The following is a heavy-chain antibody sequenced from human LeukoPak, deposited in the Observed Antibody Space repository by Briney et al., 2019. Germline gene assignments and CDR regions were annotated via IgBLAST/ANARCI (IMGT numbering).Heavy chain of an antibody. CDR2: INPSGGST. J-gene: IGHJ4*02. V-gene: IGHV1-46*01. Sequence: GASVKVSCKASGYTFTSYYMHWVRQAPGQGLEWMGIINPSGGSTSYAQKFQGRVTMTRDMSTSTVYMELSSLRSEDTAVYHCARDHGSGSYLDYWGQGTLVTVSS. CDR3: ARDHGSGSYLDY. CDR1: GYTFTSYY. D-gene: IGHD3-10*01.